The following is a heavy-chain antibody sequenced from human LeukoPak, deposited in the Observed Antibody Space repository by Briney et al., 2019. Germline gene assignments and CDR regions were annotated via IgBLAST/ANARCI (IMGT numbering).Heavy chain of an antibody. CDR3: AKDGVFLKYYYDSSGYYYFDY. CDR2: ISWNSGSI. V-gene: IGHV3-9*01. J-gene: IGHJ4*02. D-gene: IGHD3-22*01. Sequence: GRSLRLSCAASGFTFDDYAMHWVRQAPGKGLEWVSGISWNSGSIGYADSVKGRFTISRDNAKNSLYLQMNSLRAEDTALYYCAKDGVFLKYYYDSSGYYYFDYWGQGTLVTVSS. CDR1: GFTFDDYA.